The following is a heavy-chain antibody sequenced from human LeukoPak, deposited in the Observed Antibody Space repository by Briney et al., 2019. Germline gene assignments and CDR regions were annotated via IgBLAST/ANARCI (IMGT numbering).Heavy chain of an antibody. CDR1: GGTFSSYA. D-gene: IGHD6-19*01. V-gene: IGHV1-69*05. CDR2: IIPIFGTA. Sequence: GASVKVSCKASGGTFSSYAISWVRQAPGQGLEWMGGIIPIFGTANYAQKFQEKVTITRDMSTSTAYMELSSLRSEDTAVYYCAAVAVSYYYGMDVWGKGTTVTVSS. J-gene: IGHJ6*04. CDR3: AAVAVSYYYGMDV.